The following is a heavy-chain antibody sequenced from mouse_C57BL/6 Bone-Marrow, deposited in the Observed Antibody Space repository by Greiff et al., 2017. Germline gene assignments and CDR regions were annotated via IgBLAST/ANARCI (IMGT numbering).Heavy chain of an antibody. J-gene: IGHJ3*01. CDR2: ISNGGGST. CDR1: GFTFSDYY. Sequence: EVQRVESGGGLVQPGGSLKLSCAASGFTFSDYYMYWVRQTPEKRLEWVAYISNGGGSTYYPDTVKGRFTISRDNAKNTLYLQMSRLKSEDTAMYYCARPGYYDSSLGFAYWGQGTLVTVSA. V-gene: IGHV5-12*01. CDR3: ARPGYYDSSLGFAY. D-gene: IGHD1-1*01.